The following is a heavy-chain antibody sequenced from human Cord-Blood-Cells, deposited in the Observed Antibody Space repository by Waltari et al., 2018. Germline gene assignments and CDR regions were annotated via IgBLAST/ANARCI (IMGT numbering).Heavy chain of an antibody. J-gene: IGHJ5*02. CDR2: INHSGST. Sequence: QVQLQQWGAGLLKPSETLSLTCAVYGGSFSGYYWSWLRQPPGKGLEWIGEINHSGSTNSNPALKSRVTISGDTSKNQFFLKLSSVTAADTAVYYCARGGRYCSSTSCQNNWFDPWGQGTLVTVSS. D-gene: IGHD2-2*01. CDR3: ARGGRYCSSTSCQNNWFDP. V-gene: IGHV4-34*01. CDR1: GGSFSGYY.